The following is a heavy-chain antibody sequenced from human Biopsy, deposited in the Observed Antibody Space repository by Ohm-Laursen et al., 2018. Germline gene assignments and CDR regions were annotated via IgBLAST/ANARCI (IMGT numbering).Heavy chain of an antibody. Sequence: SLRFSCAAPGFTFSNYGMHWVRQAPGKGLEWVAAIWYDGTNKYYAESVKGRLTISRDNSKNTLYLQMNSLRAEDTAIYYCAKGRVGNSGSLDIWGHGTMVTVSS. CDR1: GFTFSNYG. J-gene: IGHJ3*02. V-gene: IGHV3-33*06. D-gene: IGHD1-1*01. CDR2: IWYDGTNK. CDR3: AKGRVGNSGSLDI.